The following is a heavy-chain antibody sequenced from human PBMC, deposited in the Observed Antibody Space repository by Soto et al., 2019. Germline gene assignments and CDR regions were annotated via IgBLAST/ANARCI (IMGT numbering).Heavy chain of an antibody. V-gene: IGHV4-30-2*01. CDR3: ARAHYGDYGYGMDV. J-gene: IGHJ6*02. Sequence: QLQLQESGSGLVKPSQTLSLTCAVSGGSISSGGYSWSWIRQPPGKGLVWIGYIYHSGSTYYNPSRTRRVPISVDRSKNQSSLKLSSVTAADTAVYYCARAHYGDYGYGMDVWGQGTTVTVSS. CDR2: IYHSGST. CDR1: GGSISSGGYS. D-gene: IGHD4-17*01.